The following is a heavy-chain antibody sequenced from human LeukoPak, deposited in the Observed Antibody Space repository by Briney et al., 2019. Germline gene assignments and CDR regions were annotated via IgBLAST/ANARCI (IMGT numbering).Heavy chain of an antibody. CDR2: IQYDGST. J-gene: IGHJ4*02. D-gene: IGHD6-6*01. CDR3: ARRVVAARPFDY. V-gene: IGHV4-39*01. Sequence: SETLSLTCTVSGGSISSSSYYWGWIRQPAGNGLEWVGSIQYDGSTYYNPSLKKPVTISVDTSKNHFSLTLSSVTAADTAVYYCARRVVAARPFDYWGQGTLVTVSS. CDR1: GGSISSSSYY.